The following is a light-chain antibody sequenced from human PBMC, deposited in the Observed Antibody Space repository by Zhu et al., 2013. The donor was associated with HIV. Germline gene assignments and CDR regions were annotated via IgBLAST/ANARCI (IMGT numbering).Light chain of an antibody. CDR2: AAS. V-gene: IGKV1-39*01. CDR3: QQSYIAPLT. CDR1: QSISTY. Sequence: DIHMTQSPSSLSASVGDRITITCRASQSISTYLNWYQQKPGKAPKLLIYAASNLQSGVPSRFSGSGSGTDFTLTISSLQPEDFATYYCQQSYIAPLTFGGGTK. J-gene: IGKJ4*01.